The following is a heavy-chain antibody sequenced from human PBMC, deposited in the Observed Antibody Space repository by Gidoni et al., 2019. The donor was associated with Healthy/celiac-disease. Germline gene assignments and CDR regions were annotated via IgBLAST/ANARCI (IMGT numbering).Heavy chain of an antibody. V-gene: IGHV3-30*18. Sequence: QVQLVESGGGVVQPGRSLRLSCAASGFTFSSYGMHWVRQAPGKGLEWGAVISYDGSNKYYADSVKGRFTISRDNSKNTLYLQMNSLRAEDTAVYYCAKDNGMITFGGVIVYYGMDVWGKGTTVTVSS. CDR3: AKDNGMITFGGVIVYYGMDV. CDR2: ISYDGSNK. J-gene: IGHJ6*04. D-gene: IGHD3-16*02. CDR1: GFTFSSYG.